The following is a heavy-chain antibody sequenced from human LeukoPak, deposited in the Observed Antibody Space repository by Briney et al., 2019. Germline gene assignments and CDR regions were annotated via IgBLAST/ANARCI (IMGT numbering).Heavy chain of an antibody. CDR2: ISGSGGST. CDR3: AKGADFWSGYLPYFDY. V-gene: IGHV3-23*01. D-gene: IGHD3-3*01. J-gene: IGHJ4*02. Sequence: GGSLRLSCAASGFTFSSYAMSWVRQAPGKGLEWVSAISGSGGSTYYADSVKGRFTISRDNSRNTLYLQMNSLRAEDTAVYYCAKGADFWSGYLPYFDYWGQGTLVTVSS. CDR1: GFTFSSYA.